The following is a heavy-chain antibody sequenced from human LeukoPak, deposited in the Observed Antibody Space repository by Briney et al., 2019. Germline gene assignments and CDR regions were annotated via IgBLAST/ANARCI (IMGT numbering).Heavy chain of an antibody. CDR1: GGSISSYY. Sequence: PSETLSLTCAVSGGSISSYYWSWIRQPPGKGLEWIGYIYYSGSTIYNPSLKSRVTISVDASKNQFSLKLRSATAADTAVYFCERGRVSSSTWYSTYYYYFYMDVWGKGTTVTVSS. J-gene: IGHJ6*03. CDR3: ERGRVSSSTWYSTYYYYFYMDV. CDR2: IYYSGST. D-gene: IGHD6-13*01. V-gene: IGHV4-59*01.